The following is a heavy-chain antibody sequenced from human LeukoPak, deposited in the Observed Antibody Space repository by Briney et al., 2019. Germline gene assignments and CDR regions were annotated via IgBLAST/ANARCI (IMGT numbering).Heavy chain of an antibody. V-gene: IGHV1-69*13. CDR1: GGTFSSYA. D-gene: IGHD1-26*01. J-gene: IGHJ2*01. CDR2: IIPIFGTA. Sequence: SVKVSCKASGGTFSSYAISWVRQAPGQGLEWMGGIIPIFGTANYAQKFQGRVTITADESTSTAYMELSSLRSEDMAVYYCARFKGERYWYFDLWGRGTLVTVSS. CDR3: ARFKGERYWYFDL.